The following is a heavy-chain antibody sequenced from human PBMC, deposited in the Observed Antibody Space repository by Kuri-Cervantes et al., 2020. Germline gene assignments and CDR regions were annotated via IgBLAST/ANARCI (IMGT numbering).Heavy chain of an antibody. CDR1: GFTFSSYS. V-gene: IGHV3-33*08. D-gene: IGHD2-15*01. CDR3: ARGAGRYCSGGSCYYFDY. J-gene: IGHJ4*02. CDR2: IWYDGSNK. Sequence: GGSLRLSCAASGFTFSSYSMNWVRQAPGKGLEWVAVIWYDGSNKYYADSVKGRFTISRDNSKNTLYLQMNSLRAEDTAVYYCARGAGRYCSGGSCYYFDYWGQGTLVTVSS.